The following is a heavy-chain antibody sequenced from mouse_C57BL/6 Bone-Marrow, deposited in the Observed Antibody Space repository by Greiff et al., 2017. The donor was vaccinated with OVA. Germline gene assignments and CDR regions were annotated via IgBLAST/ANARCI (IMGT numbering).Heavy chain of an antibody. D-gene: IGHD1-1*01. CDR3: ARSVVATPYAMDY. CDR2: INPGSGGT. V-gene: IGHV1-54*01. CDR1: GYAFTNSL. J-gene: IGHJ4*01. Sequence: QVQLQQSGAELVRPGTSVKVSCKASGYAFTNSLIEWVKQRPGQGLEWIGVINPGSGGTNYNEKFKGKATLTADKSSSTAYMQLSSLTSEDSAVYFCARSVVATPYAMDYWGQGTSVTVSS.